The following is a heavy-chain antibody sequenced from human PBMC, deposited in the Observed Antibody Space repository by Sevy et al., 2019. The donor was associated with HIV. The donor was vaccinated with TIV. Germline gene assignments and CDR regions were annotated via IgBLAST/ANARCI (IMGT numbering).Heavy chain of an antibody. Sequence: GGSLRLSCAVSGFTLSSYSMNWVRQAPGKGLEWVSYISSSSSSIYYADSVKGRFNISRDNAKNSLYLQMNSLRDEDTAVYYCARAENYYGGGNFDSWGQGTLVTVSS. CDR2: ISSSSSSI. CDR1: GFTLSSYS. CDR3: ARAENYYGGGNFDS. D-gene: IGHD1-26*01. J-gene: IGHJ4*02. V-gene: IGHV3-48*02.